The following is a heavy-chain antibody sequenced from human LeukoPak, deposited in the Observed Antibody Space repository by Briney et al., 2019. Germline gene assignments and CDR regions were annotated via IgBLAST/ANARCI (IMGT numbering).Heavy chain of an antibody. CDR1: GFTFSSYA. CDR2: ISYDGSNK. D-gene: IGHD5-12*01. Sequence: PGRSLRLSCAASGFTFSSYAMHWVRQAPGKGLEWVAVISYDGSNKYYADSVKGRFTISRDNSKNTLYLQMNSLRAEDTAVYYCARDLRPFSGYDNLAFDIWGQGTMVTVSS. J-gene: IGHJ3*02. CDR3: ARDLRPFSGYDNLAFDI. V-gene: IGHV3-30*04.